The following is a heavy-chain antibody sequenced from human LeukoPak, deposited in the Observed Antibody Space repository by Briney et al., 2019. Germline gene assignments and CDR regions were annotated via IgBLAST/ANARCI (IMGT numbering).Heavy chain of an antibody. CDR3: ARHVPHRSGYSSGWAFDY. V-gene: IGHV4-59*08. CDR2: IYYSGTT. CDR1: GGSISSDY. J-gene: IGHJ4*02. Sequence: SETLSLTCSVSGGSISSDYWSWIRQPPGKGLEWIEYIYYSGTTNYNPSLKSRVTTSVDTSKNQFSLKLSSVTAADTAVYYCARHVPHRSGYSSGWAFDYWGQGTLVTVSS. D-gene: IGHD6-19*01.